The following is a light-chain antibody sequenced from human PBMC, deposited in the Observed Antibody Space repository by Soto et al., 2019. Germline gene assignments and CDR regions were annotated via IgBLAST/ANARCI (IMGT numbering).Light chain of an antibody. CDR2: DAS. Sequence: EIVLTQSPATLSLSPGERATLSCRASQSVSSYLAWYQQKPGQAPRLLIYDASNRATGIPARFSGSGSGTDFTLXIXXXXPXXXAXXXXXXXXNWGXTFGGGTKVEIK. V-gene: IGKV3-11*01. CDR1: QSVSSY. CDR3: XXXXNWGXT. J-gene: IGKJ4*01.